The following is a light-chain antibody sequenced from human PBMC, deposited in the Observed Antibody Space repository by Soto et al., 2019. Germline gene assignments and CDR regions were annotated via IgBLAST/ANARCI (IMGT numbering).Light chain of an antibody. V-gene: IGLV2-14*03. CDR1: SSDVGGYNS. Sequence: QSALTQPASVSGSPGQSITISCTGTSSDVGGYNSVSWYQQHPGKAPKLMIYDVSNRPSGVSIRFSGSKSGNTASLTISGLQAEDEADYYCSSYTGSSTVIFGGGTKLTVL. CDR3: SSYTGSSTVI. CDR2: DVS. J-gene: IGLJ2*01.